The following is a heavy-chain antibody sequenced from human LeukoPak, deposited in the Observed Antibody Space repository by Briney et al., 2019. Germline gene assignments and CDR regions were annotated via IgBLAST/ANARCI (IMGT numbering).Heavy chain of an antibody. D-gene: IGHD3-22*01. CDR1: GYTFTRYE. Sequence: ASVKVSCKASGYTFTRYEINWVRQATGHGLEWMGWMNPDSGDTAYAQKFQGRITMTRSTSITTAYMELSSLRSEDTAVYYCARGLGSYDSSELTWPMISLWGQGTQVTVSS. V-gene: IGHV1-8*01. J-gene: IGHJ4*02. CDR2: MNPDSGDT. CDR3: ARGLGSYDSSELTWPMISL.